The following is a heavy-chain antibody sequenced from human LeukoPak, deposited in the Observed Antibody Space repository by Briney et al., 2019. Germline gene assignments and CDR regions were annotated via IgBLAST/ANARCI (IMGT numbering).Heavy chain of an antibody. J-gene: IGHJ6*03. CDR3: ARDKEVAAYYYYYYYMDV. CDR2: ISSSSSTI. CDR1: GFTFSSYS. Sequence: GGSLRLSCAASGFTFSSYSMNWVRQAPGKGLEWVSYISSSSSTIYYADSVKGRFTISRDNAKNSLYLQMNSLRAEDTAVYYCARDKEVAAYYYYYYYMDVWGKGTTVTISS. D-gene: IGHD2-15*01. V-gene: IGHV3-48*04.